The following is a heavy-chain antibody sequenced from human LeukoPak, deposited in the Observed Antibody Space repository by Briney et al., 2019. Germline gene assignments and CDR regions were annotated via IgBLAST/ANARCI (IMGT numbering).Heavy chain of an antibody. CDR2: ISWNSGSI. V-gene: IGHV3-9*01. CDR1: GFTFDDYA. CDR3: ARVVGYGDQKHFDY. Sequence: PGRSLRLSCAASGFTFDDYAMHWVRQAPGKGLEWVSGISWNSGSIGYADSVKGRFTISRDNSKNTLYLQMNSLRAEDTAVYYCARVVGYGDQKHFDYWGQGTLVTVSS. D-gene: IGHD4-17*01. J-gene: IGHJ4*02.